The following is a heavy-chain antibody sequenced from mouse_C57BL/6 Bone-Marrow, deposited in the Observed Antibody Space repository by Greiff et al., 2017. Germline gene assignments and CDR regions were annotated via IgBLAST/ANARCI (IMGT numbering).Heavy chain of an antibody. J-gene: IGHJ4*01. D-gene: IGHD2-2*01. Sequence: EVKLVESGGGLVKPGGSLKLSCASSGFTFSSYAMSWVRQTPSNSLEFVATIIDFFIYTYYPYNLNVLFTISRDNAKNNLYLQMSHLKSEDTAMYYCARDGVWLRRNYAMDYWGQGTSVTVSS. V-gene: IGHV5-4*01. CDR1: GFTFSSYA. CDR2: IIDFFIYT. CDR3: ARDGVWLRRNYAMDY.